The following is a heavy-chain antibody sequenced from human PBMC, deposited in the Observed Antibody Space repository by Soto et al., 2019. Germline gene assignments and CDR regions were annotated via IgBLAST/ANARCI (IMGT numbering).Heavy chain of an antibody. CDR2: INHSGRT. Sequence: WETQLLTSAVYGGAVLGYYWCGIFKPPGKGLEWIGEINHSGRTNYKPSIKSRVTISVDTSKNQFSLKLSSMAAADTAVYYCASLPKTRIRLMPGPGYYYYYGMDVWCQGNTVT. CDR3: ASLPKTRIRLMPGPGYYYYYGMDV. J-gene: IGHJ6*02. CDR1: GGAVLGYY. D-gene: IGHD5-12*01. V-gene: IGHV4-34*01.